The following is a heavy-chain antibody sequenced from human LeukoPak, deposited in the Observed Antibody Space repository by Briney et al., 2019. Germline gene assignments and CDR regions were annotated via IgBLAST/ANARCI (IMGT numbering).Heavy chain of an antibody. Sequence: GESLKISCKGSGYSFTSYWIGWVRQMPGKGLEWMGIIYPGDSGTRYSPSFQGQVTISADKSISTAYLQWSSLKASDTAMYYCARRNQYYDSSGTPQNAFDIWGQGTMVTVSS. CDR1: GYSFTSYW. V-gene: IGHV5-51*01. CDR2: IYPGDSGT. D-gene: IGHD3-22*01. CDR3: ARRNQYYDSSGTPQNAFDI. J-gene: IGHJ3*02.